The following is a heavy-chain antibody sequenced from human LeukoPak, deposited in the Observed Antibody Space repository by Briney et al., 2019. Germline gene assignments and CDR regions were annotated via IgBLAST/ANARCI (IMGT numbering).Heavy chain of an antibody. Sequence: GGSLRLSCAASGFTFSSYSMNWVRQAPGKGLEWVSSISSSSSYIYYADSVKGRFTISRDNAKSSLYLQMNSLRAEDTVVYYCARDSDDILTGYSPNWFDPWGQGTLVTVSS. CDR2: ISSSSSYI. CDR3: ARDSDDILTGYSPNWFDP. V-gene: IGHV3-21*01. D-gene: IGHD3-9*01. CDR1: GFTFSSYS. J-gene: IGHJ5*02.